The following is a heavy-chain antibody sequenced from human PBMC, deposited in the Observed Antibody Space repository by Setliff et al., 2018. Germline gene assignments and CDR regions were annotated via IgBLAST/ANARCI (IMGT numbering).Heavy chain of an antibody. D-gene: IGHD3-22*01. J-gene: IGHJ4*02. CDR2: IIPIFGTT. V-gene: IGHV1-69*05. CDR3: ARGYYDSYARYYVVGDY. Sequence: SVKVSCKASGGTFKNYGISWVRQAPGQGLEWMGGIIPIFGTTTYAQKFLGRVTITTDESSSTGYMELSSLRSEDTAVYYCARGYYDSYARYYVVGDYWGQGTPVTVSS. CDR1: GGTFKNYG.